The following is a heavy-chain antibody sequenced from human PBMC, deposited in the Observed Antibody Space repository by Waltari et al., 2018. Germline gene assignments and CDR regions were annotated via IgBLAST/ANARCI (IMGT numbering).Heavy chain of an antibody. CDR2: IYYSGST. CDR1: GGSISSGGYS. V-gene: IGHV4-31*03. D-gene: IGHD2-15*01. CDR3: ARTDIVVVVAARYFDL. Sequence: QVQLQESGPGLVKPSQTLSLTCTVSGGSISSGGYSWSWIRQHPGKGLEWIGYIYYSGSTYYNPSLKSRVTISVDTSKNQFSLKLSSVTAADTAVYYCARTDIVVVVAARYFDLWGRGTLVTVSS. J-gene: IGHJ2*01.